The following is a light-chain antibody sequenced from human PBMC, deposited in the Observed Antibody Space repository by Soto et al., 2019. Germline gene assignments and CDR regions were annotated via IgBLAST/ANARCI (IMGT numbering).Light chain of an antibody. CDR1: SSNIGSNY. J-gene: IGLJ2*01. CDR3: ATWDDSLRGVL. CDR2: ANS. V-gene: IGLV1-47*01. Sequence: QLVLTQPPSASGTPGQRVTISCSGGSSNIGSNYAYWYRHLPGTAPKLVIYANSQRPSGVPDRFSGSKSGTSASLAISGLRSEDEADYYCATWDDSLRGVLFGGGTKLTVL.